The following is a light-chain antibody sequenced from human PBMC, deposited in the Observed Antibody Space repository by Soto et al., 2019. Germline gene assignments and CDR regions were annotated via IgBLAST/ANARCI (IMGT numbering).Light chain of an antibody. CDR1: NSDVGGYNY. J-gene: IGLJ1*01. CDR3: SSYAGSNNFV. V-gene: IGLV2-8*01. CDR2: EVS. Sequence: QSVLAQPPSASGSPGQSGTISCTGSNSDVGGYNYVSWYQQYPGKAPKPIIYEVSQRPSGVPDRFSGSKSGNTASLTVSGLQAEDGADYYCSSYAGSNNFVFGTGTKVTVL.